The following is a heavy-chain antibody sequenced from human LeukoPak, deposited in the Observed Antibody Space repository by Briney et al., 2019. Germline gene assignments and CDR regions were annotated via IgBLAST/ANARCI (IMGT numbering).Heavy chain of an antibody. Sequence: GRSLRLSCAASGLTFSSYGMHWVRQAPGKGLEWVAVISYVGRNKCYADSVKGRFTISRDNSKNTLYLQMNSLRVEDTAVYYCAKDQGITVAGRYHYYGMDVWGQGTTVTVSS. D-gene: IGHD6-19*01. CDR1: GLTFSSYG. V-gene: IGHV3-30*18. CDR2: ISYVGRNK. CDR3: AKDQGITVAGRYHYYGMDV. J-gene: IGHJ6*02.